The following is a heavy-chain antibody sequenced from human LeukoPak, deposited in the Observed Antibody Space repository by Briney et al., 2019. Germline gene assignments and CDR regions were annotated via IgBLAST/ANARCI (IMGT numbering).Heavy chain of an antibody. D-gene: IGHD3-3*01. CDR2: ISSSSSYI. CDR1: GFTFSSYS. J-gene: IGHJ3*02. V-gene: IGHV3-21*01. Sequence: GGSLRLSCAASGFTFSSYSMNWVRQAPGKGLEGVSSISSSSSYIYYADSLKGRFTISRDNAKNSLYLLMNSLRAEDTAVYYCARDGACAIFGVVSRNDAFDIWGQGTMVTVSS. CDR3: ARDGACAIFGVVSRNDAFDI.